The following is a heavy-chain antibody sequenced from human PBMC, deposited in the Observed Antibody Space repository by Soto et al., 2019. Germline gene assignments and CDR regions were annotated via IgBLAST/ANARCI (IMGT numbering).Heavy chain of an antibody. Sequence: QVQLVQSGAEVKKPGASVKVSCKASGYTFTSYGISWVRQAPGQGLEWMGWINPYNGNTNYAQKLQGRVTMTTDTSTSTAYIALRSLRSDDTAVYYGARDWFGVDYWGQGTLVTVSS. J-gene: IGHJ4*02. CDR2: INPYNGNT. V-gene: IGHV1-18*01. CDR1: GYTFTSYG. CDR3: ARDWFGVDY. D-gene: IGHD3-16*01.